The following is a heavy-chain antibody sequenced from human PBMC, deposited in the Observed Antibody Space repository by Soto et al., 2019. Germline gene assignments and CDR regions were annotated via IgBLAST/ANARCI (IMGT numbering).Heavy chain of an antibody. D-gene: IGHD5-12*01. CDR1: GFTFSSYW. CDR3: ASSVGEYSGYDPPYGYYYSGMDV. J-gene: IGHJ6*02. V-gene: IGHV3-74*01. CDR2: INSDGSST. Sequence: GGSLRLSCAASGFTFSSYWMHWVRQAPGKGLVWVSRINSDGSSTSYADSVKGRFTISRDNAKNTLYLQMNSLRAEDTAVYYCASSVGEYSGYDPPYGYYYSGMDVWGQGTTVTVSS.